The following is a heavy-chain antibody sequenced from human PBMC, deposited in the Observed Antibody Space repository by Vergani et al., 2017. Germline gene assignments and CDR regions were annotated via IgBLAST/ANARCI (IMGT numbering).Heavy chain of an antibody. CDR1: GGSFSGYY. D-gene: IGHD6-19*01. CDR3: ARAVAGIPFDY. Sequence: QVQLQQWGAGLLKPSETLSLTCAVYGGSFSGYYWSWIRQPPGKGLEWIGEINHSGSTNYNPSLKSRVTISVDTSKNQFSLKLSSVTAADTAVYYCARAVAGIPFDYGGQGTLVTVSS. J-gene: IGHJ4*02. V-gene: IGHV4-34*01. CDR2: INHSGST.